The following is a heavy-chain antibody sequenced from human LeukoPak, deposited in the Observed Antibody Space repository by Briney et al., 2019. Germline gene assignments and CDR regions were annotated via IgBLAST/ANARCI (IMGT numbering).Heavy chain of an antibody. CDR1: GDSISSGSYY. CDR2: IYTSGST. CDR3: ARDNARGGSFSDYLRYFQH. V-gene: IGHV4-61*02. D-gene: IGHD5/OR15-5a*01. Sequence: PSETLSLTCTVSGDSISSGSYYWSWIRQPAGKGLEWIGRIYTSGSTNYNPSLKSRVTISVDTSKNQFSLKLSSVTTADTAVYYCARDNARGGSFSDYLRYFQHWGQGTLVTVSS. J-gene: IGHJ1*01.